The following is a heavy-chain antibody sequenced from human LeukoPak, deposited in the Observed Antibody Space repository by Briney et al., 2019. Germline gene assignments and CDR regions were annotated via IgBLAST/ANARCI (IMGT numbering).Heavy chain of an antibody. CDR2: MNPNSGNT. CDR3: ARGRGSGWYRKFDP. J-gene: IGHJ5*02. D-gene: IGHD6-19*01. V-gene: IGHV1-8*01. CDR1: GYTFTSYD. Sequence: ASVKASCKASGYTFTSYDINWVRQATGQGLEWMGWMNPNSGNTGYAQKFQGRVTMTRNTSISTAYMELSSLRSEDTAVYYCARGRGSGWYRKFDPWGQGTLVTVSS.